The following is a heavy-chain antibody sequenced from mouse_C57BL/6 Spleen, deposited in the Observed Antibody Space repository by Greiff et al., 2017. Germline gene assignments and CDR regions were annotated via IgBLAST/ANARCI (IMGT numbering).Heavy chain of an antibody. D-gene: IGHD1-1*01. Sequence: VQLQQPGAELVKPGASVKLSCKASGYTFTSYWMHWVKQRPGQGLEWIGMIHPNSGSTNYNETFKSKATLTVDKSSSTAYMQLSSLTSEDSAVYYCARRVITTVVDWYFDVWGTGTTVTVSS. J-gene: IGHJ1*03. CDR2: IHPNSGST. CDR3: ARRVITTVVDWYFDV. V-gene: IGHV1-64*01. CDR1: GYTFTSYW.